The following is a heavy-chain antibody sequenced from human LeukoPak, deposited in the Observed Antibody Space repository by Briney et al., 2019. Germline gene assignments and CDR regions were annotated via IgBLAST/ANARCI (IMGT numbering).Heavy chain of an antibody. V-gene: IGHV3-23*01. Sequence: GGSLRLSCAASGFTFSSYVMSWVRQAPGRGLEWVSNIGGSVGSMFYAASVKGRFAISRDNSKNTLFLQMNNLRVEDTAVYYCAKRGNSWDLFDYWGQGTLVTVSS. D-gene: IGHD6-13*01. J-gene: IGHJ4*02. CDR1: GFTFSSYV. CDR2: IGGSVGSM. CDR3: AKRGNSWDLFDY.